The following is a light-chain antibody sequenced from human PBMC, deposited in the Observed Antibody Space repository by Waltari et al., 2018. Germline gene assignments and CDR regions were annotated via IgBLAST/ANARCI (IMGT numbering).Light chain of an antibody. V-gene: IGLV1-40*01. J-gene: IGLJ2*01. CDR3: QSYDNNPYVV. CDR1: SPNIGAGSA. Sequence: QSVLTQPPSVSGAPGQRVTISCPGNSPNIGAGSAVHGYQQLPATAPKLLIYGNSNRPSGVPARFSGSKSGTSASLAITGLQAEDEADYYCQSYDNNPYVVFGGGTKLTVL. CDR2: GNS.